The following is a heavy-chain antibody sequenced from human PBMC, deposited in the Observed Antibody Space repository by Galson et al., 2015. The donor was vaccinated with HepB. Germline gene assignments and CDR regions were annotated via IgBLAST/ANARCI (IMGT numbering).Heavy chain of an antibody. CDR2: LWYDGSNR. J-gene: IGHJ4*02. CDR3: ARGTSVYCTRATCYREGSFDY. CDR1: GFTFSNYG. Sequence: SLRLSCAASGFTFSNYGMHRVRQAPGKGLEWVAVLWYDGSNRYYVDSVKGRFTISRDNSKNTLYLQMTSLRAEDTAVYYCARGTSVYCTRATCYREGSFDYWGQGTLVTVSS. V-gene: IGHV3-33*01. D-gene: IGHD2-2*01.